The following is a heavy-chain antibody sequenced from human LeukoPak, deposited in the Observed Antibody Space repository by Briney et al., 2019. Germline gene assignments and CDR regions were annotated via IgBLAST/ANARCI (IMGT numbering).Heavy chain of an antibody. V-gene: IGHV1-69*13. Sequence: SVKVSCKASGGTFSSYAISWVRQAPGQGLEWMGEIIPIFGTANYAQKFQGRVTITADESTSTAYMELSSLRSEDTAVYYCARAAEWLRFPRYYFDYWGQGTLVTVSS. D-gene: IGHD5-12*01. J-gene: IGHJ4*02. CDR1: GGTFSSYA. CDR2: IIPIFGTA. CDR3: ARAAEWLRFPRYYFDY.